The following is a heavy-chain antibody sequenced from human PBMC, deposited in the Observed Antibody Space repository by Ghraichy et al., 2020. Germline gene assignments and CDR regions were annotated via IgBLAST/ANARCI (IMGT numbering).Heavy chain of an antibody. J-gene: IGHJ6*03. Sequence: SETLSLTCTVSGGSISSYYWSWIRQPPGKGLEWIGYIYYSGSTNYNPSLKSRVTISVDTSKNQFSLKLSSVTAADTAVYYCARADGYSGYYYYYYMDVWGKGTTVTVSS. CDR1: GGSISSYY. CDR2: IYYSGST. D-gene: IGHD5-12*01. CDR3: ARADGYSGYYYYYYMDV. V-gene: IGHV4-59*01.